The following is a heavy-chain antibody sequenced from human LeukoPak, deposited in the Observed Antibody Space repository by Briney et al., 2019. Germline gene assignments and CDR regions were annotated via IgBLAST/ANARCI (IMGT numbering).Heavy chain of an antibody. Sequence: GGSLRLSCAASGFTFSNYAMNWVRQAPGKGLEWVAFIRYDGSNKYYADSVKGRFTISGDNSRNTLFLQMNSLRAEDTAVYYCAHGAMYQLDYWGQGTLVTVSS. CDR1: GFTFSNYA. J-gene: IGHJ4*02. CDR3: AHGAMYQLDY. V-gene: IGHV3-30*02. CDR2: IRYDGSNK. D-gene: IGHD2-2*01.